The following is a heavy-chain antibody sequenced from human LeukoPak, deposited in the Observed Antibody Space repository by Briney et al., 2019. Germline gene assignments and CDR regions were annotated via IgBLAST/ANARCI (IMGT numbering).Heavy chain of an antibody. V-gene: IGHV4-31*03. CDR3: ARISGSYVDY. J-gene: IGHJ4*02. CDR1: GGSISSGGYY. D-gene: IGHD1-26*01. Sequence: SQTLSLTCTVSGGSISSGGYYWSWIRQHPGKGLEWIGYICYSGSTYYNPSLKSRVTISVDKSKNQFSLKLSSVTAADTAVYYCARISGSYVDYWGQGTLVTVSS. CDR2: ICYSGST.